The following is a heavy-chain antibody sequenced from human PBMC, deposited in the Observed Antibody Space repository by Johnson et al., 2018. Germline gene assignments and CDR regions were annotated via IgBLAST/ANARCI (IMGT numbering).Heavy chain of an antibody. CDR1: GFTFSSHG. D-gene: IGHD3-3*01. CDR2: ILYDGSNK. V-gene: IGHV3-30*03. J-gene: IGHJ6*03. Sequence: VQLVESGGGVVQPGRSLRLSCAASGFTFSSHGMHWVRQAPGKGLEWVAVILYDGSNKYYADSVQGRFTISRDNSKNTLSLQMNSLRAEDTAVYYCARSIFGVVLDYYMDGWGKGTTVTVSS. CDR3: ARSIFGVVLDYYMDG.